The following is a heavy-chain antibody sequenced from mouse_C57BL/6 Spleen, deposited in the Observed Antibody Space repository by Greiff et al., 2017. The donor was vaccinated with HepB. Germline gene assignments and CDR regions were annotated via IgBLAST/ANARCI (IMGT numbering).Heavy chain of an antibody. CDR2: IYPRSGNT. V-gene: IGHV1-81*01. CDR1: GYTFTSYG. CDR3: AALYYYGSSPYYFDY. J-gene: IGHJ2*01. Sequence: VQLQQSGAELARPGASVKLSCKASGYTFTSYGISWVKQRTGQGLEWIGEIYPRSGNTYYNEKFKGKATLTADKSSSTAYMELRSLTSADSAVYFCAALYYYGSSPYYFDYWGQGTTLTVSS. D-gene: IGHD1-1*01.